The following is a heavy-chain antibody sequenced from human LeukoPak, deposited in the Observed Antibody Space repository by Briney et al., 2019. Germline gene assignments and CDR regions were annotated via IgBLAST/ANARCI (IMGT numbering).Heavy chain of an antibody. D-gene: IGHD6-13*01. CDR2: IYYSGST. J-gene: IGHJ4*02. Sequence: SETLSLTCTVSGGSISSYYWSWIRQPPGKGLVWIGYIYYSGSTNYNPSLKSRVTISVDTSKNQFSLKLSSVTAADTAVYYCARGPPGYSSSWRDYWGQGTLVTVSS. CDR1: GGSISSYY. V-gene: IGHV4-59*01. CDR3: ARGPPGYSSSWRDY.